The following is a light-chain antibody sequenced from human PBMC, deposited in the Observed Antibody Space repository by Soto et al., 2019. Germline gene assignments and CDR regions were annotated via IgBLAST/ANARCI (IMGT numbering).Light chain of an antibody. CDR3: QEYLRWPAGM. J-gene: IGKJ1*01. CDR1: QFVSSR. Sequence: EIVVTQSPATLSASPGERVTLFCRASQFVSSRLAWYQQRPCQVPRLLIYDTTTRAPGISARFSGSGSGTEFTLTISPLQSEDFAVYYCQEYLRWPAGMFCQGTTVDMK. V-gene: IGKV3-15*01. CDR2: DTT.